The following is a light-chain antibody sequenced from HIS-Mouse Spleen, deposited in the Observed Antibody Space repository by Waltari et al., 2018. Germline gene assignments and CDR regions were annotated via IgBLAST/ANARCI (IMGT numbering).Light chain of an antibody. V-gene: IGLV1-44*01. CDR1: SSNIGSNS. Sequence: QSVLTQPPSASGTPGQRVTISCSGRSSNIGSNSVYWYQQLPGTAPNLLIYRNNQRPSGVSNRFSGSKSGNTSSLTISGLQAEDEADYYCCSYAGSSTWVFGGGTKLTVL. J-gene: IGLJ3*02. CDR2: RNN. CDR3: CSYAGSSTWV.